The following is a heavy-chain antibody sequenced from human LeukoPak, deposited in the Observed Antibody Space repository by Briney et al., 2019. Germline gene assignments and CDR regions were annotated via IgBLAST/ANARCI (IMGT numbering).Heavy chain of an antibody. D-gene: IGHD5-24*01. J-gene: IGHJ4*02. V-gene: IGHV3-48*02. CDR3: ARGRDSFDY. Sequence: GGSLRLSCATSGFPLSVFSMNWVRQAPGKGLEWNSYISSSSGTIYYADSVTGRFTVSRDNAKSSVFLQMNSLRDEDTAVYFCARGRDSFDYWGQGTLVTVSS. CDR2: ISSSSGTI. CDR1: GFPLSVFS.